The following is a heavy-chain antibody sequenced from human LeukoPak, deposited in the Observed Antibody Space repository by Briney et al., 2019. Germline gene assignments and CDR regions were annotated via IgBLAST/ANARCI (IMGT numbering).Heavy chain of an antibody. V-gene: IGHV3-33*01. CDR1: GFTFSSYG. J-gene: IGHJ2*01. CDR2: IWYDGSNK. D-gene: IGHD6-13*01. CDR3: ARDRGIAAAGANYWYFDL. Sequence: GRSLRLSCAASGFTFSSYGMHWVRQAPGKGLEWVAVIWYDGSNKYYADSVKGRFTISRDNSKNTLYLQMNSLRAEDTAVYYCARDRGIAAAGANYWYFDLWGRGTLVTVSS.